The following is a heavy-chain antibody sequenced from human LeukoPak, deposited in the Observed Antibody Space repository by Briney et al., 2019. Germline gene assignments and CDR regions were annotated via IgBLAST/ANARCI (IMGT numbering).Heavy chain of an antibody. Sequence: GGSLRLSCAASGFTFSSYGMHWVRQAPGKGLEWVAFIRYDGSNKYYADSVKGRFTISRDNSKNTLYLQMNSLRAEDTAVYYCAKDQVTMVRGVSYYYYMDVWGKGTTVTISS. CDR2: IRYDGSNK. V-gene: IGHV3-30*02. CDR1: GFTFSSYG. CDR3: AKDQVTMVRGVSYYYYMDV. D-gene: IGHD3-10*01. J-gene: IGHJ6*03.